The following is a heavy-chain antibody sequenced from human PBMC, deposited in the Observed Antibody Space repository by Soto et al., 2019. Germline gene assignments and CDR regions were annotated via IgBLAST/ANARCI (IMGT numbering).Heavy chain of an antibody. V-gene: IGHV1-69*01. CDR3: ARDLGGAAPVDY. CDR2: LVPFTGKS. Sequence: QVQLAQSGAEVRKPGSSVRVSCTASGDTFIISAITWVRQAPGQGLEWVGGLVPFTGKSKNGPNFEGRVTFTADESTRTAYMDLSHLTSDDTAVYYCARDLGGAAPVDYWGQGTLVTVSS. CDR1: GDTFIISA. D-gene: IGHD6-6*01. J-gene: IGHJ4*02.